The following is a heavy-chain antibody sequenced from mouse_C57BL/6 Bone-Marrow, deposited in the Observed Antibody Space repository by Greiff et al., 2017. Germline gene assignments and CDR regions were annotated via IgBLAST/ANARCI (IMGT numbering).Heavy chain of an antibody. CDR1: GYTFTDYE. J-gene: IGHJ4*01. CDR3: TITTVVATDYAMDY. D-gene: IGHD1-1*01. Sequence: VQLQQSGAELVRPGASVTLSCKASGYTFTDYEMHWVKQTPVHGLEWIGAIDPETGGTAYNQKFKGKAILTADKSSSTAYMELRSLTSEDSAVYYCTITTVVATDYAMDYWGQGTSVTVSS. CDR2: IDPETGGT. V-gene: IGHV1-15*01.